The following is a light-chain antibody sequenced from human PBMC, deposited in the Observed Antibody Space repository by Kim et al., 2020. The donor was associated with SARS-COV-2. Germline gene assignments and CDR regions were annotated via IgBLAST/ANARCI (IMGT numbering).Light chain of an antibody. J-gene: IGKJ4*01. Sequence: ASGGDRVTSTCRESEEIRIHLAWFQHKPGKAPKPLIYAESSLQSGVPSKFSGSGSRTDFTLTISGLQPEDSATYYCQQYYRYPPTFGGGTKVDIK. CDR1: EEIRIH. CDR3: QQYYRYPPT. V-gene: IGKV1-16*02. CDR2: AES.